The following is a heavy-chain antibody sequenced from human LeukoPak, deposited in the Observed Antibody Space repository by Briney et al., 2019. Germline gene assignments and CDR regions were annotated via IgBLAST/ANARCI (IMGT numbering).Heavy chain of an antibody. CDR3: ARDEKPYCSSTSCSDWFDP. D-gene: IGHD2-2*01. J-gene: IGHJ5*02. Sequence: RASVKVSCKASGGTFSSYAISWVRQAPGQGHEWMGRIIPILGIANYAQKFQGRVTITADKSTSTAYMELSSLRSEDTAVYYCARDEKPYCSSTSCSDWFDPWGQGTLVTVSS. CDR1: GGTFSSYA. V-gene: IGHV1-69*04. CDR2: IIPILGIA.